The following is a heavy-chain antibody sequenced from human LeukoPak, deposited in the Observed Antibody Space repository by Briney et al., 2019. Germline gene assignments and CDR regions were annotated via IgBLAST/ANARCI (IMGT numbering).Heavy chain of an antibody. J-gene: IGHJ4*02. CDR2: IKEDGREK. D-gene: IGHD2-15*01. V-gene: IGHV3-7*01. Sequence: PGGSLRLSCEASGFRFSDYWMTWVRQAPGKGLEWVANIKEDGREKYYVDSVKGRFTLSKDNAKNSVYLQMNSLGAEDTAVYYCARGWGEKGYCRGGTCSNPQFDYWGQGILVTVSS. CDR3: ARGWGEKGYCRGGTCSNPQFDY. CDR1: GFRFSDYW.